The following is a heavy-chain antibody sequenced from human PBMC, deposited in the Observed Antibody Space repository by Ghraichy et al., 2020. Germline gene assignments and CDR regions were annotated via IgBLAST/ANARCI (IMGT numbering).Heavy chain of an antibody. J-gene: IGHJ4*02. D-gene: IGHD1-26*01. CDR3: ARIVGAGVFDY. Sequence: ASVKVSCKASGYTFTSYDMHWVRQAPGQGLEWMGIINPSGGSTSYAQKFQGRVTMTRDTSTSTVYMELSSLRSEDTAVYYCARIVGAGVFDYWGQGTLVTVAS. CDR2: INPSGGST. CDR1: GYTFTSYD. V-gene: IGHV1-46*01.